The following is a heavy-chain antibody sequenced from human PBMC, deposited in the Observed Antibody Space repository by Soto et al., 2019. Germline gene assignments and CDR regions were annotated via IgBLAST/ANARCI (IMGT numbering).Heavy chain of an antibody. D-gene: IGHD3-22*01. Sequence: ASVKVSCKASGYTFTSYGISWVRQAPGRGLEWMGWISGYNGNTNYAQKFQGRVTMTTDTSTSTAYMELRSLRSDDAALYYFARVLRSNLNYYDSGGDNWFDPWGQGTLVTVSS. V-gene: IGHV1-18*01. CDR3: ARVLRSNLNYYDSGGDNWFDP. CDR1: GYTFTSYG. J-gene: IGHJ5*02. CDR2: ISGYNGNT.